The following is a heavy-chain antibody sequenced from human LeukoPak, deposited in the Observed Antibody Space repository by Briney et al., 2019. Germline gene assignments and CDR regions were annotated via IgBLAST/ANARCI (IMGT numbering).Heavy chain of an antibody. J-gene: IGHJ4*02. D-gene: IGHD6-13*01. Sequence: ASVKVSCKASGYTFTGYYMHWVRQAPGQGPEWMGWINPNSGGTNYAQKFQGSVTLTRDTSINTAYMELSSLTSDDTAVYFCNIGTDLRYFDYWGQGSLVTVSS. CDR2: INPNSGGT. CDR3: NIGTDLRYFDY. CDR1: GYTFTGYY. V-gene: IGHV1-2*02.